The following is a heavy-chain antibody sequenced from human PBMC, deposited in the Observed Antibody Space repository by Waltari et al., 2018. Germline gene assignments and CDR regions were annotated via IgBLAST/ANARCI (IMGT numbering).Heavy chain of an antibody. V-gene: IGHV4-4*07. D-gene: IGHD3-10*01. J-gene: IGHJ6*03. CDR2: IYTSGST. CDR1: GGPSRSYH. Sequence: QVQLQESGPGLVKPSETLSLTCPVSGGPSRSYHWSWTRQPAGKGLEWIGRIYTSGSTNYNPSLKSRVTMSVDTSKNQFSLKLSSVTAADTAVYYCARVSWFDYYYMDVWGKGTTVTISS. CDR3: ARVSWFDYYYMDV.